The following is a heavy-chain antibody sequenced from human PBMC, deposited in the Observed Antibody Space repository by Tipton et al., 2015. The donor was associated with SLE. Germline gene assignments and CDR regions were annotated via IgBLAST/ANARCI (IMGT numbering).Heavy chain of an antibody. CDR1: GFTFSSYA. Sequence: SLRLSCAASGFTFSSYAMSWVRQAPGKGLEWVSTISGSGGSTYFADSVKGRFTISSDNSKNTLYLHMNSLRAEDTAVYYCSIGTYGNYAPFESWGQGTLVTVSS. CDR2: ISGSGGST. V-gene: IGHV3-23*01. D-gene: IGHD4-11*01. CDR3: SIGTYGNYAPFES. J-gene: IGHJ4*02.